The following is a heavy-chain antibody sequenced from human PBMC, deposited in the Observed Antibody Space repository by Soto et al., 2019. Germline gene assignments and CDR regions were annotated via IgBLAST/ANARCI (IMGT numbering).Heavy chain of an antibody. CDR2: IYPGDSDT. J-gene: IGHJ3*02. CDR3: ARLMGYGDYLSFAFDI. Sequence: GESLKISCKGSGYSFTSYWIGWVRQMPGKGLEWMGIIYPGDSDTRYSPSFQGQVTISADKSISTAYLQWSSLKASDTAMYYCARLMGYGDYLSFAFDIWGQGTMVTVSS. D-gene: IGHD4-17*01. CDR1: GYSFTSYW. V-gene: IGHV5-51*01.